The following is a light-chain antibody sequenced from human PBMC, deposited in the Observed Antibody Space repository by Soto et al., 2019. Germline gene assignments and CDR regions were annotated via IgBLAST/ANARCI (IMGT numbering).Light chain of an antibody. CDR1: SSNIGTNA. J-gene: IGLJ1*01. Sequence: QSVLTQPPSASGTAGQRVTISCSGGSSNIGTNAVNWYQQLPGTAPKLLIYNNNQRPSGVPDRFSGSKSGTSASLAISGLQSEDEADYYCAPWDDSLNGYVFGTGTKVTVL. V-gene: IGLV1-44*01. CDR3: APWDDSLNGYV. CDR2: NNN.